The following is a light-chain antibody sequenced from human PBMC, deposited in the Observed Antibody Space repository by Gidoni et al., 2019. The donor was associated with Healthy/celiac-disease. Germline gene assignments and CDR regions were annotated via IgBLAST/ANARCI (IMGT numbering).Light chain of an antibody. J-gene: IGKJ2*01. CDR2: GAS. Sequence: EIVMTQSTATLSVSPGERATLSCRASQSVSSNLAWYQQKPGQAPRLLIYGASTRATGIPARFSGSGSGTEFTLTISSLQSEGFAVYYCQQYNNWPRTFGQGTKLEIK. V-gene: IGKV3-15*01. CDR3: QQYNNWPRT. CDR1: QSVSSN.